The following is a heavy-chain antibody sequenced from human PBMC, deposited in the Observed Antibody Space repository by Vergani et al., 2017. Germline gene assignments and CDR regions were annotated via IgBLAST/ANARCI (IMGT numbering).Heavy chain of an antibody. Sequence: VQLVESGGGLVKPGGSLRLSCAASGFTFSSYSMNWVRQAPGKGLEWVSSISSSSSYIYYADSVKGRFTISRDNAKNSLYLQMNSLRAEDTAVYYCARDWEYTRAFDIWGQGTMVTVSS. CDR1: GFTFSSYS. V-gene: IGHV3-21*01. CDR2: ISSSSSYI. J-gene: IGHJ3*02. D-gene: IGHD6-6*01. CDR3: ARDWEYTRAFDI.